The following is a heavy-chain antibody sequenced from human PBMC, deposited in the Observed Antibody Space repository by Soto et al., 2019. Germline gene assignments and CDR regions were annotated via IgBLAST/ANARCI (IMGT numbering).Heavy chain of an antibody. CDR2: TYYRSKWYN. V-gene: IGHV6-1*01. D-gene: IGHD3-10*01. J-gene: IGHJ4*02. CDR1: GDSVSSNSAA. Sequence: SQTLSLTCAISGDSVSSNSAAWNWIRQSPSRGLEWLGRTYYRSKWYNDYAVSVKSRITINPDTSKNQFSLQLNSVTPEDTAVYYCARESGHPNWFGSPGGGYFDYWGQGTLVPVS. CDR3: ARESGHPNWFGSPGGGYFDY.